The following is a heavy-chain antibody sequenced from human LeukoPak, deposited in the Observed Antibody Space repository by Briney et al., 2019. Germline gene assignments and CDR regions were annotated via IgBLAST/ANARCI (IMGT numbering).Heavy chain of an antibody. CDR1: GFNVSSNY. J-gene: IGHJ4*02. D-gene: IGHD3-16*01. CDR3: ARDPALISAPPGDY. V-gene: IGHV3-53*01. Sequence: PGGSLRLSCAASGFNVSSNYMSWVRQAPGKGLEWVSVIFTSGSTFYADSVKGRFTISRDISKNTLSLQMNSLRAEDTAMYYCARDPALISAPPGDYWGLGTLATVSS. CDR2: IFTSGST.